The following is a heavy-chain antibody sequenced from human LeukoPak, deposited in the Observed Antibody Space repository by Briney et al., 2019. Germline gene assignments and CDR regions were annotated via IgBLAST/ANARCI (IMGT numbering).Heavy chain of an antibody. J-gene: IGHJ4*02. CDR2: ISYDGSNK. V-gene: IGHV3-30*04. Sequence: PGGSLRLSCAASGFTFSSYAMHCVRQAPGKGLEWVAVISYDGSNKYYADSVKGRFTISRDNSKNTLYLQMNSLRAEDTAVYYCARDPSYDSSGSLLIDYWGQGTLVTVSS. CDR3: ARDPSYDSSGSLLIDY. D-gene: IGHD3-22*01. CDR1: GFTFSSYA.